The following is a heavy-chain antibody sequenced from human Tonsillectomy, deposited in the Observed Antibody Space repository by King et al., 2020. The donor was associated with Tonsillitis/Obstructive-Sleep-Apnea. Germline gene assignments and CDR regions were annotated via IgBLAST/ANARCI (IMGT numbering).Heavy chain of an antibody. CDR2: ISYDGSNK. Sequence: VQLVESGGGVVQPGRSLRLSCAASGFTFSYYAMHWVRQAPGKGLEWVAVISYDGSNKYYADSVKGRFTISRDNSKNTVYLQMNSLRAEDTAVYYCARDLPIVVIPAAIKGGFDYWGQEPWSPSPQ. CDR1: GFTFSYYA. D-gene: IGHD2-2*02. CDR3: ARDLPIVVIPAAIKGGFDY. J-gene: IGHJ4*01. V-gene: IGHV3-30*04.